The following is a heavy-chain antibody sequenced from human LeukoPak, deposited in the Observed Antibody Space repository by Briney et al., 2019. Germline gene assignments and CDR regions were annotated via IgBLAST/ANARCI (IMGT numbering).Heavy chain of an antibody. V-gene: IGHV3-23*01. CDR3: ARGFGYYDSSGGDAFDI. CDR2: ISGSGGST. CDR1: GFTFSTYA. Sequence: SLRLSCXASGFTFSTYAMSWVRQAPGKGLEWVSAISGSGGSTYYADSVKGRFTISRDNSKNTLYLQMNSLRAEDTAVYYCARGFGYYDSSGGDAFDIWGQGTMVTVSS. J-gene: IGHJ3*02. D-gene: IGHD3-22*01.